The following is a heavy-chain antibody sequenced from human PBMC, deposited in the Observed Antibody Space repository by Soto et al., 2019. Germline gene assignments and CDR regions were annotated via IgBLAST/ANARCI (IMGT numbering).Heavy chain of an antibody. J-gene: IGHJ4*02. CDR1: GGSFSGYC. D-gene: IGHD2-8*02. Sequence: QVQLQQWGAGLLKPSETLSLTCAVYGGSFSGYCWTWIRQPPGTGLEWIGEINHSGSTNYNPSLKSRVTISVDTSKYQFSLKLTSVTAADPAVYYCARDKITGLFDYWGQGTLVTVSS. V-gene: IGHV4-34*01. CDR3: ARDKITGLFDY. CDR2: INHSGST.